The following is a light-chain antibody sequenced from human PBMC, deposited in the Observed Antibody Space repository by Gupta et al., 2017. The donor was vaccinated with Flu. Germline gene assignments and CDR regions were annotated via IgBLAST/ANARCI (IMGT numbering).Light chain of an antibody. V-gene: IGKV1-39*01. CDR3: QQSYSRPWT. Sequence: PSPLSAAVGDRVTITCRASQSIRKYLSWYQQKAGEAPKLLIYGASTLQSGVPSTFSGSGSGTDFTLTISSLQPEDFATYYCQQSYSRPWTFGQGTEV. J-gene: IGKJ1*01. CDR1: QSIRKY. CDR2: GAS.